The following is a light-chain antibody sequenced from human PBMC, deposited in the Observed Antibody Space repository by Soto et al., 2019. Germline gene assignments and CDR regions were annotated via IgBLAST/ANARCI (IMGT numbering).Light chain of an antibody. J-gene: IGLJ3*02. CDR2: KVS. CDR1: SNDIGGYNY. V-gene: IGLV2-14*01. Sequence: QSALTQPASVSGSPGQSITIPCTGSSNDIGGYNYVSWYQQHPGRAPKLVIYKVSDRPSGVSTRFSASTSGNTASLTISGLQAEDEDDYYCSSYSTTTTPQWVFGGGTKLTVL. CDR3: SSYSTTTTPQWV.